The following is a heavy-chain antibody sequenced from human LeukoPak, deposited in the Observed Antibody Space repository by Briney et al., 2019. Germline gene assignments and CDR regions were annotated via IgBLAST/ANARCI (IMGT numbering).Heavy chain of an antibody. CDR3: AKAVYGDYGGLDY. V-gene: IGHV3-23*01. D-gene: IGHD4-17*01. CDR1: GFPFSTYA. Sequence: PGGSLRLSCAASGFPFSTYAMSWVRQAPGKWLEWVSSIRGSDGSTYYADSVKGRFAISRDNSKNTLYLQMNSLRAEDTAVYYCAKAVYGDYGGLDYWGQGNLVTVSS. CDR2: IRGSDGST. J-gene: IGHJ4*02.